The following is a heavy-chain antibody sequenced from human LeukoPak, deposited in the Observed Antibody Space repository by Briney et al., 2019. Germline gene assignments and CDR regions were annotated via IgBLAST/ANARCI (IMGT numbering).Heavy chain of an antibody. D-gene: IGHD5-18*01. CDR3: ARADWDTAMIDY. J-gene: IGHJ4*02. CDR1: GFNFSIYA. V-gene: IGHV3-23*01. Sequence: GGSLRLSCAASGFNFSIYAMSWVRQAPGRGLQWVSGISASGATTYYADSLKGRFTVSRDISKNTLYLQMNSLRAEDTAVYYCARADWDTAMIDYWGQGTLVTVSS. CDR2: ISASGATT.